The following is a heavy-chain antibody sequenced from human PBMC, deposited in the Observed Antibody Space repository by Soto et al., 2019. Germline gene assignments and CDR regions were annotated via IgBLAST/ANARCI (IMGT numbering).Heavy chain of an antibody. V-gene: IGHV4-59*01. CDR3: ARSTVIDAFDI. D-gene: IGHD4-17*01. CDR1: GGSISSYY. J-gene: IGHJ3*02. CDR2: IYYSGST. Sequence: PSETLSLTCTVSGGSISSYYLSWIRQPPGKGLEWIGYIYYSGSTNYNPSLKSRVTISVDTSKNQFSLKLSSVTAADTAVYYCARSTVIDAFDIWGQGTMVTVSS.